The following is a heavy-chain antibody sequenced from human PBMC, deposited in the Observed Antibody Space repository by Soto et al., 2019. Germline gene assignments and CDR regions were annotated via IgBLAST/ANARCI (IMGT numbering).Heavy chain of an antibody. CDR2: IYWNDDK. J-gene: IGHJ5*02. Sequence: GSGPTLVNPTQTLKLTCTFSGFSLRTSGVGVGWIRQPPGKALEWLALIYWNDDKRYSPSLKSRLTITKDTSKNQVVLTMTNMDPVDTATYYCAHRRRGTPFDPWGQGTLVTVSS. V-gene: IGHV2-5*01. CDR3: AHRRRGTPFDP. CDR1: GFSLRTSGVG. D-gene: IGHD1-1*01.